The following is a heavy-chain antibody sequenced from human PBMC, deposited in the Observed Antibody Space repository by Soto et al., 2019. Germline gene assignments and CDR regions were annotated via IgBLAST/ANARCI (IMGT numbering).Heavy chain of an antibody. CDR1: GDSVSSNSAA. CDR2: TYYRSKWYN. CDR3: AMAAAPSGWFDP. V-gene: IGHV6-1*01. D-gene: IGHD6-13*01. J-gene: IGHJ5*02. Sequence: SPTLSLPCAISGDSVSSNSAAWNWIRQSPSRGLEWLGRTYYRSKWYNDYAVSVKSRITINPDTSKNQFSLQLNSVTPEDTAVYYCAMAAAPSGWFDPWGKGTLVTVSS.